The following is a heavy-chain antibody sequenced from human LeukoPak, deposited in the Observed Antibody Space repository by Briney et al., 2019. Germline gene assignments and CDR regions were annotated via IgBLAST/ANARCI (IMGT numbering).Heavy chain of an antibody. J-gene: IGHJ4*02. CDR3: ATGSGSYYASFNS. CDR1: GFTVSKSY. V-gene: IGHV3-53*01. D-gene: IGHD1-26*01. Sequence: GGSLRLSCAASGFTVSKSYMSWVRQAPGKGLEWVSIIYSGGSTYYADSVEGRFTISRDNSKNTLYLQMNSLRAEDTAVYYCATGSGSYYASFNSWGQGTLVTVSS. CDR2: IYSGGST.